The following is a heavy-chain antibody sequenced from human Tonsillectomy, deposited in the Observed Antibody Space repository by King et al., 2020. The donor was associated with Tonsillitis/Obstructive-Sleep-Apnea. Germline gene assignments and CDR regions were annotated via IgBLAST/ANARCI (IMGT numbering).Heavy chain of an antibody. J-gene: IGHJ4*02. Sequence: LVESGGGLIQPGGSLRLSCAASEFTVSSNYMSWVRQAPGKGLEWVSVIYSGGRTYFADSVKGRFTISRDNSKNTLYLQMNSLRAEDTAVYYCATGGSNYVLDYWGQGTLVTVSS. CDR2: IYSGGRT. D-gene: IGHD4/OR15-4a*01. CDR1: EFTVSSNY. V-gene: IGHV3-53*01. CDR3: ATGGSNYVLDY.